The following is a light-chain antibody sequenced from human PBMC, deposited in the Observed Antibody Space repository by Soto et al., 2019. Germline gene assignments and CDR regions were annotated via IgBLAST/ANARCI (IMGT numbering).Light chain of an antibody. CDR1: QDISNY. V-gene: IGKV1-39*01. CDR3: QQSYSTPYT. Sequence: DIQMTQSPSALSASVGDRVTITCQASQDISNYLNWYQQKPGKAPKLLIYAASSLQSGVPSRFSGSVSETDFTLTISSLQPEDFATYYCQQSYSTPYTFGQGTKLEIK. J-gene: IGKJ2*01. CDR2: AAS.